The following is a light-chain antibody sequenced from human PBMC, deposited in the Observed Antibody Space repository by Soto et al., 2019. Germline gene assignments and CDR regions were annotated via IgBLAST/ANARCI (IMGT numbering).Light chain of an antibody. CDR3: QQYASSLT. V-gene: IGKV3-20*01. Sequence: EIVLTQCPGSLSLSLGERATLSCRASQSVDSAFFAWYQQKPGQPPRLLMYGASRRATGITDRFSGSGSGTDFTLTISRLEPEDFAVYYCQQYASSLTFGQGTKVEI. J-gene: IGKJ1*01. CDR1: QSVDSAF. CDR2: GAS.